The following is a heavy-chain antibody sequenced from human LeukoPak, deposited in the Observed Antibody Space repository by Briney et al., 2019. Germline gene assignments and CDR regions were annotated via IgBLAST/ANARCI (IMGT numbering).Heavy chain of an antibody. D-gene: IGHD3-9*01. Sequence: PGTSLRLSCVASGFTFTDYAFNWVRQTPGKGMEWVAIISSDGNTQSYADPLKGRFTISRDNFRDTVFLELTTLRPEDTGLYYCVRDLTSGARFDFWGPGTLVTVSS. CDR1: GFTFTDYA. V-gene: IGHV3-30*04. CDR2: ISSDGNTQ. CDR3: VRDLTSGARFDF. J-gene: IGHJ4*01.